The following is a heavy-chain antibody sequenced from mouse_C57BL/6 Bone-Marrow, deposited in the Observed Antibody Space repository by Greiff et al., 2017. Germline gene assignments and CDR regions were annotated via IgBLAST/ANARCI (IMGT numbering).Heavy chain of an antibody. V-gene: IGHV2-9-1*01. Sequence: VQVVESGPGLVAPSPSLSISCTVSGFSLTSYAISWVRQPPGKGLEWLGVIWTGGGTNYNSALKSRLSISKDNSNSQVFLKMNSLQTDDTARYYCAITVVGDMDYWGQGTSVTVSS. CDR1: GFSLTSYA. CDR3: AITVVGDMDY. CDR2: IWTGGGT. D-gene: IGHD1-1*01. J-gene: IGHJ4*01.